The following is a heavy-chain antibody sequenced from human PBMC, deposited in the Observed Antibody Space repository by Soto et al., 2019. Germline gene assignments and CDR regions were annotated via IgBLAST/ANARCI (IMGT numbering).Heavy chain of an antibody. CDR2: IIPMFDTP. Sequence: QVQLVQSGAEVKRPGSSVKVSCQASGGTFSNYAISWVRQAPGQGLEWMGGIIPMFDTPSYAQKFQGRVTITADKSTNTAYMELNRLRSEDTAVFYCAWVSNPTRNYYFDYWGQGTLVTVSS. CDR3: AWVSNPTRNYYFDY. J-gene: IGHJ4*02. V-gene: IGHV1-69*06. D-gene: IGHD4-4*01. CDR1: GGTFSNYA.